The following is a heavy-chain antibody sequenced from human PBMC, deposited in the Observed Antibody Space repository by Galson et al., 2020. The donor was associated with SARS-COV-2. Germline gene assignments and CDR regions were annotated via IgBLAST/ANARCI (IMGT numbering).Heavy chain of an antibody. J-gene: IGHJ6*02. D-gene: IGHD6-6*01. CDR2: TRNKANSYST. Sequence: TGGSLRLSCAASGFTFSDHYIDWVRQAPGKGLEWVGRTRNKANSYSTEYAASVKGRFTISRDDSKNSLYLQMNSLKTEDTAVYYCARESGSSSGDTCYYYGMDVWGQGTTVTVSS. CDR3: ARESGSSSGDTCYYYGMDV. CDR1: GFTFSDHY. V-gene: IGHV3-72*01.